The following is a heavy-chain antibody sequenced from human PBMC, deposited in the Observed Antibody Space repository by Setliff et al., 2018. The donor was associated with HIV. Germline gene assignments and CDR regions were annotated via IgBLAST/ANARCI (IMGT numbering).Heavy chain of an antibody. J-gene: IGHJ6*03. CDR1: GGSISSGTYY. CDR3: ARGHDNKYYYFYYMDV. V-gene: IGHV4-61*02. Sequence: SETLSLTCTVSGGSISSGTYYWSWIRQPAGKGLEWIGRIHTTGSTNYNPSLKSRAIMSVDTSRNQFSLELSSVTAADTAVYYCARGHDNKYYYFYYMDVWGKGTTVTVSS. CDR2: IHTTGST. D-gene: IGHD3-9*01.